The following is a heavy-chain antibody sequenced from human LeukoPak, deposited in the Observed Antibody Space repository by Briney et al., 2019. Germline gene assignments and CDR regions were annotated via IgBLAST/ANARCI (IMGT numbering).Heavy chain of an antibody. Sequence: GSSVKVSCKASGGTFSSYAISWVRQAPGQGLEWMGIINPSGGSTSYAQKFQGRVTMTRDTSISTAYMELSRLRSDDTAVYYCARLWNPDGMDVWGQGTTVTVSS. V-gene: IGHV1-46*01. CDR1: GGTFSSYA. CDR2: INPSGGST. CDR3: ARLWNPDGMDV. D-gene: IGHD1-1*01. J-gene: IGHJ6*02.